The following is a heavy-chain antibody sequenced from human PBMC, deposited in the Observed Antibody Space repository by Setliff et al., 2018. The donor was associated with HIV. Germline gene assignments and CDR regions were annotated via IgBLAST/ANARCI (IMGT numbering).Heavy chain of an antibody. V-gene: IGHV4-61*02. CDR1: NGSIKSGSYY. D-gene: IGHD6-6*01. CDR3: AREYSSSSANWYFDL. Sequence: PSETLSLTCTVSNGSIKSGSYYWSGIRQPAGKRLEWIGRTYTSENTHYNPSFKSRVTISVDVSKNQFYLKLISVTAADTAVYYCAREYSSSSANWYFDLWGRGTLVTVSS. J-gene: IGHJ2*01. CDR2: TYTSENT.